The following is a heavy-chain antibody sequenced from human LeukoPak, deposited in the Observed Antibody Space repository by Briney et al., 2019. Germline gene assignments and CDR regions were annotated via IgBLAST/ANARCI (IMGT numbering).Heavy chain of an antibody. CDR1: GFTFSSYW. J-gene: IGHJ6*04. CDR3: ARDRADNYGDYGYGMDV. Sequence: PGGSLRLSCAASGFTFSSYWMSWVRQAPGKGLEWVANIKQDGSEKYYVDSVKGRLTISRDNAKNSLYLQMNSLRAEDTAVYYCARDRADNYGDYGYGMDVWGKGTTVTVSS. V-gene: IGHV3-7*03. D-gene: IGHD4-17*01. CDR2: IKQDGSEK.